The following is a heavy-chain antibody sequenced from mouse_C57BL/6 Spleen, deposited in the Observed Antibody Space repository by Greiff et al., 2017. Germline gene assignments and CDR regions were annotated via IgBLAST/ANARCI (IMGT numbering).Heavy chain of an antibody. Sequence: EVKLMESGPELVKPGASVKIPCKASGYTFTDYNMDWVKQSHGKSLEWIGDINPNNGGTIYNQKFKGKATLTVDKSSSTAYMELRSLTSEDTAVYYCARGAYGSSYAMDYWGQGTSVTVSS. V-gene: IGHV1-18*01. CDR2: INPNNGGT. J-gene: IGHJ4*01. CDR3: ARGAYGSSYAMDY. CDR1: GYTFTDYN. D-gene: IGHD1-1*01.